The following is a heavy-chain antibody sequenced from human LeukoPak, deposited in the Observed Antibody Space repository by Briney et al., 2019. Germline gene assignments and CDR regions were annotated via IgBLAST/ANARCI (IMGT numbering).Heavy chain of an antibody. V-gene: IGHV4-34*01. CDR1: GGSFSGYY. CDR3: ARRSQWLPPFDY. J-gene: IGHJ4*02. Sequence: PSETLSLTCAVYGGSFSGYYWSWIRQPPGKGLEWIGEINHSGSTNYNPSPNSRVTISVDTSKNQFSLKLSSVTAADTAVYYCARRSQWLPPFDYWGQGTLVTVSS. CDR2: INHSGST. D-gene: IGHD3-22*01.